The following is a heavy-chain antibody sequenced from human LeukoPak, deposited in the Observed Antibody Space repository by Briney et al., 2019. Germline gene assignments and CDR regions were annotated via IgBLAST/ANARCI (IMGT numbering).Heavy chain of an antibody. CDR2: MNPNSGNT. D-gene: IGHD2-15*01. CDR1: GYTFTSCD. V-gene: IGHV1-8*01. Sequence: GASVKVSCKASGYTFTSCDINWVRQATGQGLEWMGWMNPNSGNTGYAQKFQGRVTMTRNTSISTTYMELSSLRSEDTAVYYCARYCSGGSCYSVAFDPWGQGTLVTVSS. J-gene: IGHJ5*02. CDR3: ARYCSGGSCYSVAFDP.